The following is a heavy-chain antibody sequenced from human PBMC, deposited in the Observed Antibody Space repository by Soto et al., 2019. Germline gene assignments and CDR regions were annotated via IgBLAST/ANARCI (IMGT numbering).Heavy chain of an antibody. D-gene: IGHD2-2*02. Sequence: GASVKVSCKASGGTFSSYAISWVRQAPGQGLEWMGGIIPIFGTANYAQNFQGRVTITADESTSTAYMELSSLRSEDTAVYYCATTYCSSTSCYTPRFEFWGQGTLVTVSS. CDR2: IIPIFGTA. V-gene: IGHV1-69*13. CDR1: GGTFSSYA. J-gene: IGHJ4*02. CDR3: ATTYCSSTSCYTPRFEF.